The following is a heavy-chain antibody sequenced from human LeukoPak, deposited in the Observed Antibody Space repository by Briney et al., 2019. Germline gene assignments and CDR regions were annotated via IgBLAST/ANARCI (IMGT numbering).Heavy chain of an antibody. CDR1: GFTFSSYA. Sequence: GGSLRLSCAASGFTFSSYAMHWVRQAPGKGLEYVSAISSNGGSTYYANSVKGRFTISRDNSKNTLSLQMNSLRVEDTAVYYCAKGAGRDYIWGTSGHRGILDDWGRGTLVTVSS. V-gene: IGHV3-64*01. J-gene: IGHJ4*02. CDR3: AKGAGRDYIWGTSGHRGILDD. CDR2: ISSNGGST. D-gene: IGHD3-16*01.